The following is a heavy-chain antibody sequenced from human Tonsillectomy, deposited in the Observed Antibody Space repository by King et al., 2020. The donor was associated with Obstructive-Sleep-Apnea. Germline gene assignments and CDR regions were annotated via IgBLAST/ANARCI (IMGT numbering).Heavy chain of an antibody. Sequence: VQLQESGPGLVKPSQTLSLTCTVSGGSISSGGYYWSWIRQHPGKGLEWFGYIYYSGSTYYNPSLKSRVTISVDTPKNQFSLRLRSVTAADTAVYYCAREQGGSQAGEAFDIWGQGTMVTVSS. D-gene: IGHD7-27*01. CDR2: IYYSGST. V-gene: IGHV4-31*03. J-gene: IGHJ3*02. CDR1: GGSISSGGYY. CDR3: AREQGGSQAGEAFDI.